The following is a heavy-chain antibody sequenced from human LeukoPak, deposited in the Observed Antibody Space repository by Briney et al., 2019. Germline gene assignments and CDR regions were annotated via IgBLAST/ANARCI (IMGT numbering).Heavy chain of an antibody. V-gene: IGHV4-4*07. D-gene: IGHD3-10*01. CDR2: IYSSGST. Sequence: PSETLSLTCSVSGGSISSYHWGWIRQPAGKGLEWIGRIYSSGSTNYNPSLKTRVTMSLDTSKNQFSLNLTTVTAADTAVYYCARTSARGAQFDYWGQGTLVTVSS. CDR1: GGSISSYH. J-gene: IGHJ4*02. CDR3: ARTSARGAQFDY.